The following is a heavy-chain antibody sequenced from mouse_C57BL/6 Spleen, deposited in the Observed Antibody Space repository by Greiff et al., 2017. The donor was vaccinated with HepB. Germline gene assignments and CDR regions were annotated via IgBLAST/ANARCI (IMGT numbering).Heavy chain of an antibody. D-gene: IGHD2-4*01. CDR1: GISITTGNYR. CDR3: AREYYDYDGPFDY. J-gene: IGHJ2*01. CDR2: IYYSGTI. V-gene: IGHV3-5*01. Sequence: EVQLQRSGPGLVKPSQTVFLTCTVTGISITTGNYRWSWIRQFPGNKLEWIGYIYYSGTITYNPSLTSRTTITRDTPKNQFFLEMNSLTAEDTATYYCAREYYDYDGPFDYWGQGTTLTVSS.